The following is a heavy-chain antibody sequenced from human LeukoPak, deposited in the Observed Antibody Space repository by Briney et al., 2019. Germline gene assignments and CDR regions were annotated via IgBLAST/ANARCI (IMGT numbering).Heavy chain of an antibody. Sequence: GGSLRLSCAASGFTFSSYSMNWVRQAPGKGLEWVSSISSSSSYIYYADSLKGRFTISRDNAKNSLYLQMNSLRAEDTAIYYCASARWDYWGQGTMVTVSS. CDR1: GFTFSSYS. CDR2: ISSSSSYI. V-gene: IGHV3-21*04. CDR3: ASARWDY. J-gene: IGHJ4*02.